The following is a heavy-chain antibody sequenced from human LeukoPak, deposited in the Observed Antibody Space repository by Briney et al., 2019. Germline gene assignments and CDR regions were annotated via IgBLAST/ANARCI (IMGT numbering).Heavy chain of an antibody. D-gene: IGHD1-26*01. CDR2: INHSGST. J-gene: IGHJ4*02. CDR1: GGSFSGYY. CDR3: ARIVGATTDY. Sequence: PSETLSLTCAVYGGSFSGYYWSWIRQPPGKGLEWIGEINHSGSTNYNPSLKSRVTISVDTSKNQFSLKLSSVTAADTAVYYCARIVGATTDYWGQGTPGHRLL. V-gene: IGHV4-34*01.